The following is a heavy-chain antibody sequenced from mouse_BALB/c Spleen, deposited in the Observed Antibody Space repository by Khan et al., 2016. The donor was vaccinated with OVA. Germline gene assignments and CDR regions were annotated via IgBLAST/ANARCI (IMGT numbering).Heavy chain of an antibody. J-gene: IGHJ2*01. V-gene: IGHV5-17*02. Sequence: EVELVESGGGLVQPGGSRKLSCAASGFTFSGFGMHWVRQAPEKGLEWVAYISSGSKTTYYADTVKGRFNISRDNPKNTLFLQMTRLRDEYTAMYFCARTGYYYFDYWGQGTTLTVSS. CDR1: GFTFSGFG. D-gene: IGHD1-2*01. CDR2: ISSGSKTT. CDR3: ARTGYYYFDY.